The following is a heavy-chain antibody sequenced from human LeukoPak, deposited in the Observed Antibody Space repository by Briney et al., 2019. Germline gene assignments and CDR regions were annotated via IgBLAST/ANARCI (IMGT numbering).Heavy chain of an antibody. CDR1: GFTFDDYA. CDR3: AKVRGYSYGSLDY. V-gene: IGHV3-43*02. J-gene: IGHJ4*02. D-gene: IGHD5-18*01. Sequence: GGSLRLSCAASGFTFDDYAMHWVRQAPGKGLECVSLISGDGDSTYYADSVKGRFTISRDNSKNSLYLQMNSLRTEDTAFYYCAKVRGYSYGSLDYWGREPWSPSPQ. CDR2: ISGDGDST.